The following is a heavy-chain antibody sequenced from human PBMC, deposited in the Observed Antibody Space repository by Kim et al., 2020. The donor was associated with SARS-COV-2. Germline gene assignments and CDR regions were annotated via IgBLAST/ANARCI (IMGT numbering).Heavy chain of an antibody. Sequence: GGSLRLSCAASGFTFSSYGMHWVRQAPGKGLEWVAVISYDGSNKYYADSVKGRFTISRDNSKNTLYLQMNSLRAEDTAVYYCAKTQGSSGWDYWYFDLWGRGTLVTVSS. D-gene: IGHD6-19*01. CDR3: AKTQGSSGWDYWYFDL. J-gene: IGHJ2*01. V-gene: IGHV3-30*18. CDR1: GFTFSSYG. CDR2: ISYDGSNK.